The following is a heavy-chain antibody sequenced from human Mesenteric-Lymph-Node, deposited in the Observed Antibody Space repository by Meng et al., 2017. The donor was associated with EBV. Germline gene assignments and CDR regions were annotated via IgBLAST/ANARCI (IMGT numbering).Heavy chain of an antibody. J-gene: IGHJ5*02. D-gene: IGHD3-3*01. Sequence: QWQLVQSGCELKKPGASVKVSFKASGYTFTTYSMNWVRQAPGQGLEWMGWINTNTGNPTYAQGFTGRFVFSLDTSVSTAYLQISSLQAEDTAVYYCARGDTELYGTFDPWGQGTLVTVSS. CDR3: ARGDTELYGTFDP. V-gene: IGHV7-4-1*02. CDR1: GYTFTTYS. CDR2: INTNTGNP.